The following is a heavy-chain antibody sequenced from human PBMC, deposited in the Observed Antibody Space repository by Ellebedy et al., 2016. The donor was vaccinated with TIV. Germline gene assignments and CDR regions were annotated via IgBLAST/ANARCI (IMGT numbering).Heavy chain of an antibody. CDR2: IYHSGST. CDR1: VGLVTGSIYY. CDR3: VYGRAVDAYDI. J-gene: IGHJ3*02. Sequence: SETLSLXCTVSVGLVTGSIYYWGWIRQPPGKGLEWIGSIYHSGSTYYNPSLESRVTISVDTSKKQVSLKLSSVTAADTAIYYCVYGRAVDAYDIWGQGTMVTVSS. V-gene: IGHV4-39*01. D-gene: IGHD4-17*01.